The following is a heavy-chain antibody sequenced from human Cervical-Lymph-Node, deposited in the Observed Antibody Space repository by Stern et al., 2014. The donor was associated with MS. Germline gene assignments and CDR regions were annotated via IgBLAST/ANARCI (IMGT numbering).Heavy chain of an antibody. D-gene: IGHD6-13*01. CDR1: GGTFSKFP. V-gene: IGHV1-69*01. Sequence: VQLVESGAEVTKPGSSVKVSCKASGGTFSKFPSSWVRQAPGQGLEWMGGIFPVFGTPTYAQEFRGRVTFTADVSTSTVYIELSNLRSDDTAVYYCALSSETSDRWYSLGYDLWGQGTLATVSS. CDR2: IFPVFGTP. CDR3: ALSSETSDRWYSLGYDL. J-gene: IGHJ5*02.